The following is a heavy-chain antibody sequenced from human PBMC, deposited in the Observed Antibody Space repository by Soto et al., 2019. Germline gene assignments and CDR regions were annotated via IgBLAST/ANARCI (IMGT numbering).Heavy chain of an antibody. CDR2: INHSGST. D-gene: IGHD6-13*01. CDR3: ARKTRGPKYSSSWYVGYYGMDV. V-gene: IGHV4-34*01. CDR1: GGSFSGYY. Sequence: SETLSLTCAVYGGSFSGYYWSWIRQPPGKGLEWIGEINHSGSTNYNPSLKSRVTISVDTSKNQFSLKLSSVTAADTAVYYCARKTRGPKYSSSWYVGYYGMDVWGQGTTVTVS. J-gene: IGHJ6*02.